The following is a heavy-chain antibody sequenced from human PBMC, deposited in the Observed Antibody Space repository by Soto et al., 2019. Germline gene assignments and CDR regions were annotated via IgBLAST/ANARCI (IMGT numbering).Heavy chain of an antibody. D-gene: IGHD5-12*01. CDR2: IHHSGST. V-gene: IGHV4-38-2*01. CDR3: ARSSGHVPGGY. CDR1: VYPISSGYY. Sequence: PSETLCVTCAFSVYPISSGYYGGWIRQPPVKGLEWIGIIHHSGSTYYNPSLRSRITISVDTSKNQFSLKMPSVTAADTAVYYCARSSGHVPGGYWGQGIMVTVSS. J-gene: IGHJ4*02.